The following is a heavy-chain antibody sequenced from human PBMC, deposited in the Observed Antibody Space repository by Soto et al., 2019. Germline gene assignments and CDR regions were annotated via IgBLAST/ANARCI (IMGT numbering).Heavy chain of an antibody. V-gene: IGHV1-18*01. CDR3: ARSFGSYGLDY. CDR1: GYTFTSYG. CDR2: ISAYNGNT. D-gene: IGHD1-26*01. J-gene: IGHJ4*02. Sequence: GASVKVSCKASGYTFTSYGISWVRQAPGQGLEWMGWISAYNGNTNYAQKLQGRVTMTTDTSTSTACMELRSLRSDDTAVYYCARSFGSYGLDYWGQGTLVTVSS.